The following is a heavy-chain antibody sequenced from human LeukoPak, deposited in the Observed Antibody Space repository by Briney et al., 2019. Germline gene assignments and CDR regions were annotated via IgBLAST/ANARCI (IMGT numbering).Heavy chain of an antibody. J-gene: IGHJ6*02. CDR3: SGGCEVATMDYYYYGMDV. D-gene: IGHD5-12*01. CDR1: VGTFSRYA. Sequence: SLKVSCKPSVGTFSRYAISWVRQAPRQTREWMGRIIPLLGIANYAQKVQGRDTLTADKSTRTDYMGLSSQRARGTAVYVSSGGCEVATMDYYYYGMDVWGQGTTVTVSS. CDR2: IIPLLGIA. V-gene: IGHV1-69*04.